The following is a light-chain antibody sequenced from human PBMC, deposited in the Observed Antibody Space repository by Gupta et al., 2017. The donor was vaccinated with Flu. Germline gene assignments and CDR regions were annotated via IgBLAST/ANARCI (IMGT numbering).Light chain of an antibody. J-gene: IGLJ2*01. CDR3: QAWDSSTAEVV. V-gene: IGLV3-1*01. Sequence: SYELTQPPSVSVSPGQTASIPCSGDKLGDKYACWYQQKPGQSPVLVIYQDSKRPSGIPERLSGSNSGNTATLTISGTQAMDEADYYCQAWDSSTAEVVFGGGTKLTVL. CDR1: KLGDKY. CDR2: QDS.